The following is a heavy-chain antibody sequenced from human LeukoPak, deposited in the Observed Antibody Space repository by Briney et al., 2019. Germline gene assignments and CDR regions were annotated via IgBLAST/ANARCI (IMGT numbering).Heavy chain of an antibody. V-gene: IGHV4-59*01. Sequence: SETLSLTCTVSGGSISSYYWSWIRQPPGKGLEWIGYIYYSGSTNYNPSLKSRVTISVDTSKNQFSLKLSSVTAADTAVYYCARATAAVDHFDYWGQGTLVTVSS. D-gene: IGHD6-13*01. CDR2: IYYSGST. CDR3: ARATAAVDHFDY. CDR1: GGSISSYY. J-gene: IGHJ4*02.